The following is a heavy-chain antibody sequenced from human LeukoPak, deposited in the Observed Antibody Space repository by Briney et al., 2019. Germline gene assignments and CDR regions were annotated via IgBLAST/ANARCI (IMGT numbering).Heavy chain of an antibody. D-gene: IGHD3-9*01. Sequence: SETLSLTCTVSGGSISSSSYYWGWIRQPPGKGLEWIGSIYYSGSTYYNPSLKSRVTISVDTSKIQFSLKLSSVTAADTAMYYCARHIPTYYDILAGYYPDYWGQGTLVTVSS. CDR3: ARHIPTYYDILAGYYPDY. CDR2: IYYSGST. J-gene: IGHJ4*02. V-gene: IGHV4-39*01. CDR1: GGSISSSSYY.